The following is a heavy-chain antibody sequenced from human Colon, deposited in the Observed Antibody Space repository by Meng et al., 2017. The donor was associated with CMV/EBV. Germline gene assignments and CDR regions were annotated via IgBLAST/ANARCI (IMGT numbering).Heavy chain of an antibody. D-gene: IGHD3-3*01. CDR1: GFSLNPRTVA. V-gene: IGHV2-5*01. CDR2: FYWNDDQ. J-gene: IGHJ5*02. CDR3: AHRRTIFGGFDP. Sequence: SFSGFSLNPRTVAVGWFRQPPGKALEWLALFYWNDDQRYSPSLRNRLTLTKDTSKNQLVLTMTNMDPVDTGTYFCAHRRTIFGGFDPWGQGSLVTVSS.